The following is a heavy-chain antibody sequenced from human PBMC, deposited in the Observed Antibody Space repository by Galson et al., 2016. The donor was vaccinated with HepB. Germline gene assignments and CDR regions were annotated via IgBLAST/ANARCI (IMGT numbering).Heavy chain of an antibody. Sequence: SLRLSCAASGFTFSTYGMHWVRQAPGKGLEWVAVISYDGSNKYYVDSVEGRFTISRDNSKNTLYLQMNSLRAEDTAVYYCAKDRWPWLRFLEYFDYWGQGTLVTVSS. CDR1: GFTFSTYG. CDR3: AKDRWPWLRFLEYFDY. V-gene: IGHV3-30*18. CDR2: ISYDGSNK. J-gene: IGHJ4*02. D-gene: IGHD3-3*01.